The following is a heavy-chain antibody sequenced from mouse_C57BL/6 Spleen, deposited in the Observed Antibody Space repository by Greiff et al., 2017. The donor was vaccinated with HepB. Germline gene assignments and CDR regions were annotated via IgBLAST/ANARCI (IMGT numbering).Heavy chain of an antibody. CDR3: ARDVDDYVSFAY. V-gene: IGHV3-6*01. D-gene: IGHD2-4*01. Sequence: EVKLMESGPGLVKPSQSLSLTCSVTGYSITSGYYWNWIRQFPGNKLEWMGYISYDGSNNYNPSLKNRISITRDTSKNQFFLKLNSVTTEDTATYYCARDVDDYVSFAYWGQGTTLTVSS. J-gene: IGHJ2*01. CDR2: ISYDGSN. CDR1: GYSITSGYY.